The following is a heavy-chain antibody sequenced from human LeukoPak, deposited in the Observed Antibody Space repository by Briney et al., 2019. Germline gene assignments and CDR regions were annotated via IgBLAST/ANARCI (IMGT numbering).Heavy chain of an antibody. CDR2: LHHTRST. Sequence: SETLSLTCDVSGYSIRSGYYWAWIRQPPGKGLEWIGSLHHTRSTYYNPSLKSRVTMSVDRSNNKFSLQLSSATAADTALYYCARXRESSPWELLLDYWGQGILVTVSS. CDR3: ARXRESSPWELLLDY. CDR1: GYSIRSGYY. D-gene: IGHD3-10*01. J-gene: IGHJ4*02. V-gene: IGHV4-38-2*01.